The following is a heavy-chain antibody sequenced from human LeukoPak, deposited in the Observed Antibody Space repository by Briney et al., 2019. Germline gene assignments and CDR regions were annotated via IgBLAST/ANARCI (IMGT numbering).Heavy chain of an antibody. V-gene: IGHV4-38-2*01. CDR3: ARPSFGAHDFDY. D-gene: IGHD3-3*01. CDR1: GYSISSGYY. J-gene: IGHJ4*02. Sequence: SETLSLTCAVSGYSISSGYYWGWIRQHPGRGLEWIGSIYHTGSIYYNPSLKSRVTISVDTSKNQFSLKLSSVTAADTAVYYCARPSFGAHDFDYWGQGTLVTVSS. CDR2: IYHTGSI.